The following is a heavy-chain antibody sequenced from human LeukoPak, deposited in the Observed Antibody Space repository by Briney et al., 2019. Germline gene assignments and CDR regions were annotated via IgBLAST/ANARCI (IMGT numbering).Heavy chain of an antibody. CDR1: GFTFSRYE. Sequence: PGGSLRLSCAASGFTFSRYEMHWVRQAPGKGLEWVTLISNDGSNKYYADSVKGRFTISRDNSKNTLSLQMNSLRVEDTAMYYCATLFVATAPPDYWGQGTLVTVSS. V-gene: IGHV3-30-3*01. CDR3: ATLFVATAPPDY. CDR2: ISNDGSNK. D-gene: IGHD5-18*01. J-gene: IGHJ4*02.